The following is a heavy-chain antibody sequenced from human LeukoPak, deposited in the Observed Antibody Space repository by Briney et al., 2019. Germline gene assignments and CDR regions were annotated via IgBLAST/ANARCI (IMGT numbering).Heavy chain of an antibody. J-gene: IGHJ3*02. D-gene: IGHD2-2*01. CDR3: ARARGYCSSTSCYPFDI. Sequence: ASEKVSCKASGYTFTSYGISWVRQAPGQGLEWMGWISAYNGNTNYAQKLQGRVTMTTDTSTSTAYMELRSLRSDDTAVYYCARARGYCSSTSCYPFDIWGQGTMVTVSS. V-gene: IGHV1-18*01. CDR1: GYTFTSYG. CDR2: ISAYNGNT.